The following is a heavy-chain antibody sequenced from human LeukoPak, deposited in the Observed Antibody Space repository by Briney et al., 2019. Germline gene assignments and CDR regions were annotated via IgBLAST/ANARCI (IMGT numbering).Heavy chain of an antibody. D-gene: IGHD4-17*01. J-gene: IGHJ5*02. V-gene: IGHV1-2*02. CDR3: ARDQVTVTTLDNWFDP. CDR2: INPNSGGT. Sequence: VKVSCKASGYTFTGYYMHWVRQAPGQGLEWMGWINPNSGGTNYAQKFQGRVTMTRDTSISTAYMELSRLRSDDTAVYYCARDQVTVTTLDNWFDPWGQGTLVTVSS. CDR1: GYTFTGYY.